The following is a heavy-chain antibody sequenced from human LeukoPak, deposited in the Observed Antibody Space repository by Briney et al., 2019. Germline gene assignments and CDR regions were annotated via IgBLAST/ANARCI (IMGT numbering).Heavy chain of an antibody. Sequence: SETLSLTCTVSGDSITGSSYYWGWIRQPPGKGPEWIGSINYSGSTYYNPSLKSRVTISVDTSRNQFSLRLSSVTAADTAVYYCASQGSTSLTYFDLWGRGTLVTVSS. CDR3: ASQGSTSLTYFDL. CDR1: GDSITGSSYY. V-gene: IGHV4-39*01. D-gene: IGHD2-2*01. CDR2: INYSGST. J-gene: IGHJ2*01.